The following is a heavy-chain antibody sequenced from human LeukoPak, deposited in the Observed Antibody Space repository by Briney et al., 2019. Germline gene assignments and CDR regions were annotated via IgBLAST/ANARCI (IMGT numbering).Heavy chain of an antibody. CDR3: ARARTGYYDFSF. Sequence: PSETLSLTCTVSGGSISSYYWSWIRQPPGKGLEWIGYIYTSGSTNYNPSLKGRVTISVDTSKNQFSLKLSSVTAADTAVYYCARARTGYYDFSFWGQGTLVTVSS. J-gene: IGHJ4*02. CDR1: GGSISSYY. V-gene: IGHV4-4*09. CDR2: IYTSGST. D-gene: IGHD3-3*01.